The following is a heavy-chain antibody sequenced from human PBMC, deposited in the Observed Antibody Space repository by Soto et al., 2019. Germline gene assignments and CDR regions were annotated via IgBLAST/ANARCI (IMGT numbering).Heavy chain of an antibody. Sequence: SETLSLTCTVSGGSISSSSYYWGWIRQPPGKGLEWIGSIYYSGSTYYNPSLKSRVTISVDTSKNQFSLKLSSVTAADTAVYYCARHLRVHGSGSTGSDNWFDPWGQGTLVTVSS. CDR2: IYYSGST. CDR3: ARHLRVHGSGSTGSDNWFDP. CDR1: GGSISSSSYY. D-gene: IGHD3-10*01. J-gene: IGHJ5*02. V-gene: IGHV4-39*01.